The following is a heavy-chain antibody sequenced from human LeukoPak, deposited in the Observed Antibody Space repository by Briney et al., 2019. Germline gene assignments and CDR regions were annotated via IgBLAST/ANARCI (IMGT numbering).Heavy chain of an antibody. J-gene: IGHJ1*01. Sequence: ASVKVSCKASGYTFTSYGISWVRQAPGQGLEWMGWISAYNGNTNYAQKLQGRVTMTTDTSTSTAYMELRSLRSDDTAVYYCAATHAIAATQAEYFQHWGQGTPVTVSS. CDR2: ISAYNGNT. D-gene: IGHD6-13*01. V-gene: IGHV1-18*01. CDR1: GYTFTSYG. CDR3: AATHAIAATQAEYFQH.